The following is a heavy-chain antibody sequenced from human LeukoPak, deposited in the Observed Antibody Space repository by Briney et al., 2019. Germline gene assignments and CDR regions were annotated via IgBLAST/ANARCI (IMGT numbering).Heavy chain of an antibody. Sequence: SETLSLTCSVSGASTTSYYWNWNRQAPGKGLEWIGYIYSDGTTSYSPSLRSRVTISIDTSRNQFSLKLSSVTAADAAVYYCARDTRSYDTSGYYYFDYWGQGALVTVSS. CDR3: ARDTRSYDTSGYYYFDY. V-gene: IGHV4-59*01. J-gene: IGHJ4*02. CDR2: IYSDGTT. CDR1: GASTTSYY. D-gene: IGHD3-22*01.